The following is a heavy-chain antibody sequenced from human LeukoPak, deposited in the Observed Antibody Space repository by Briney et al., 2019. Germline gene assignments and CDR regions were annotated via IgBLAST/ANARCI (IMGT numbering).Heavy chain of an antibody. V-gene: IGHV4-59*01. D-gene: IGHD6-13*01. CDR3: ARWAAAGSPRGGVLDY. J-gene: IGHJ4*02. Sequence: PSETLSLTRIVSGGSIGRYYWTWIRQSPGKGLEWIGYVSYSGSTDYNPSLKSRVTVSVDTSKDQFSLKLISVTAADTAIYYCARWAAAGSPRGGVLDYWGQGTLVTVSS. CDR1: GGSIGRYY. CDR2: VSYSGST.